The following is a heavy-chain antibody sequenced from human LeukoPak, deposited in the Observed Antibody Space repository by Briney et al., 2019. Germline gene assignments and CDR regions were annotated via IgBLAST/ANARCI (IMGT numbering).Heavy chain of an antibody. D-gene: IGHD6-19*01. CDR2: IYSGGYT. V-gene: IGHV3-53*01. Sequence: GGSLRLSCAASGFTVSSNYMSWVRQAPGKGLEWVSVIYSGGYTYYADSVKGRFTISRDNSKDTLYLQMNSLRVEDTAVYYCAKDRGQRSIAVAGTVGYWGQGTLVTVSS. CDR3: AKDRGQRSIAVAGTVGY. J-gene: IGHJ4*02. CDR1: GFTVSSNY.